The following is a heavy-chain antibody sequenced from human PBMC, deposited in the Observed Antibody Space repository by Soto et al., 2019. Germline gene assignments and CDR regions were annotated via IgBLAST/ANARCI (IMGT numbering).Heavy chain of an antibody. CDR1: GGSISSSSYY. Sequence: PSETLSLTCTVSGGSISSSSYYWGWIRQPPGKGLEWIGSIYYSGSTYYNPSLKSRVTISVDTSKNQFSLKLSSVTAADTAVYYCARQTTYYDFWSGPHPNYGMDVWGQGTTVTVSS. CDR3: ARQTTYYDFWSGPHPNYGMDV. V-gene: IGHV4-39*01. CDR2: IYYSGST. J-gene: IGHJ6*02. D-gene: IGHD3-3*01.